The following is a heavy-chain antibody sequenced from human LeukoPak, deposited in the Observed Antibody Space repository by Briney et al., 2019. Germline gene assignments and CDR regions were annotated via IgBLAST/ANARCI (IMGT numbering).Heavy chain of an antibody. CDR1: GDIFTGSF. Sequence: ASVKVSCKASGDIFTGSFIHWVRQAPGQGLEWMGWINSHTGGTKLAQKFQGRVTMTRDTSISTAYMGLSSLRSDDTAVYYCARADPVAYWGQGSHVTVSS. J-gene: IGHJ4*02. V-gene: IGHV1-2*02. CDR2: INSHTGGT. CDR3: ARADPVAY.